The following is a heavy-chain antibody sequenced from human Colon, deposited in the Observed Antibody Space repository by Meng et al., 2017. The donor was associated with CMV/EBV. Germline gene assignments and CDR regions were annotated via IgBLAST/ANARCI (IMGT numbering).Heavy chain of an antibody. J-gene: IGHJ6*02. V-gene: IGHV5-51*01. Sequence: GGSLRLSCKGSGFDFANHWVAWVRQMPGRGLEWMGIIYPRDSDTMYSPSFQGQVTISADKSISTTYLEWSSLEASDTAMYYCARCPDYDYLTYFYFYGLDVWGQGTAVTVSS. CDR2: IYPRDSDT. CDR3: ARCPDYDYLTYFYFYGLDV. CDR1: GFDFANHW. D-gene: IGHD5-12*01.